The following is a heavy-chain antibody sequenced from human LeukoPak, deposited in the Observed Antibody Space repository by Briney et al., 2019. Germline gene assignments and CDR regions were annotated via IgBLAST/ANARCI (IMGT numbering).Heavy chain of an antibody. D-gene: IGHD2-15*01. CDR1: GFTFDGFS. Sequence: GGSLRLSCAASGFTFDGFSMHWVRQAPGKGLEWVSLISRDGSSTWYADSVKDRFTISRDNSKNSLYLQMNRLRTEDTALYYCAKEHLQCSGGSCLDGWGQGTLVTVSS. J-gene: IGHJ4*02. CDR3: AKEHLQCSGGSCLDG. V-gene: IGHV3-43*01. CDR2: ISRDGSST.